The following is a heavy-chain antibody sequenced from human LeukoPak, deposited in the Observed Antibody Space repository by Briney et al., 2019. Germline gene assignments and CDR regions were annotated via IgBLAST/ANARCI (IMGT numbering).Heavy chain of an antibody. V-gene: IGHV3-23*01. Sequence: GGSLRLSCAASGFTFNNYAMSWVRQAPGKGLEWVSAISGSGGSTYYADSVKGRFTISRDNSKNTLYLQMNSLRAEDTAVYYCAKDRDWNVRAFDIWGQGTVVTVSS. CDR1: GFTFNNYA. CDR3: AKDRDWNVRAFDI. D-gene: IGHD1-1*01. CDR2: ISGSGGST. J-gene: IGHJ3*02.